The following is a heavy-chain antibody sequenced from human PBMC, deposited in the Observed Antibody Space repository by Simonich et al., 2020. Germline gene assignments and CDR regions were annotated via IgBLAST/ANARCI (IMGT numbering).Heavy chain of an antibody. J-gene: IGHJ4*02. CDR1: GYTFTRYG. V-gene: IGHV1-18*01. CDR2: ISDSKRKT. D-gene: IGHD2-15*01. CDR3: ARASRGTWWYYYFDY. Sequence: QVQLVQSGAEVKKPGASVKVSCKASGYTFTRYGISWVRQAPGQGLEWVGLISDSKRKTKVTQKLQGRVTMTTDTATSTAYMELRSLRSDDTAVYYWARASRGTWWYYYFDYWGQGTLVTVSS.